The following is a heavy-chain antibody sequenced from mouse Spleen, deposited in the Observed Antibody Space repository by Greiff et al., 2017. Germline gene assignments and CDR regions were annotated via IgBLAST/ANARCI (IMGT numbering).Heavy chain of an antibody. J-gene: IGHJ4*01. CDR2: INPNNGGT. V-gene: IGHV1-26*01. CDR3: ARGAYYRYYYAMDY. D-gene: IGHD2-14*01. Sequence: VQLQQSGPELVKPGASVKISCKASGYTFTDYYMNWVKQSHGKSLEWIGDINPNNGGTSYNQKFKGKATLTVDKSSSTAYMELRSLTSEDSAVYYCARGAYYRYYYAMDYWGQGTSVTVSS. CDR1: GYTFTDYY.